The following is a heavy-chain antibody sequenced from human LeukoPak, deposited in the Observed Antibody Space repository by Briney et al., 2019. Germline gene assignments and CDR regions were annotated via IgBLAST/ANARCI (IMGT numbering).Heavy chain of an antibody. Sequence: AGGSLRLSCAASGFTFSSYSMNWVRQAPGKGLEWVSYISSSSSTIYYADSVKGRFTISRDNAKNSLYLQMNSLRAEDTAVYYCARARGWYSSSTIDAFDIWGQGTMVTVSS. D-gene: IGHD6-6*01. J-gene: IGHJ3*02. V-gene: IGHV3-48*01. CDR3: ARARGWYSSSTIDAFDI. CDR2: ISSSSSTI. CDR1: GFTFSSYS.